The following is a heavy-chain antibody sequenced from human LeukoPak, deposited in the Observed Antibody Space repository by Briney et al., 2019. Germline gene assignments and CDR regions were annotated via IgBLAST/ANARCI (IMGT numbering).Heavy chain of an antibody. Sequence: GGSLRLSCAASGFTVSTNYMNWVRQAPGKGLEWVSIIYSGATTYYADPVKGRFTISRDTSKNTLSLQMNSLRAEDTAVYFCARVGDHFHWNLDLWGRGTLVTVSS. CDR2: IYSGATT. D-gene: IGHD3-3*02. V-gene: IGHV3-53*01. CDR3: ARVGDHFHWNLDL. J-gene: IGHJ2*01. CDR1: GFTVSTNY.